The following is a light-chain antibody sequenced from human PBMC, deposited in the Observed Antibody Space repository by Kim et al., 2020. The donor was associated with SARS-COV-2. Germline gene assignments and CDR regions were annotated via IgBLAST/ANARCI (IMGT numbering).Light chain of an antibody. CDR1: TSNIGNNY. CDR2: RDN. J-gene: IGLJ1*01. V-gene: IGLV1-47*01. CDR3: AAWDDSLSGLYV. Sequence: QSVLTQSPSASGTPGQRVTISCSGSTSNIGNNYVYWYQQVPGTAPKLLIYRDNQRPSGVPDRFSGSKSGTSASLAISGLRSEDEAEYYCAAWDDSLSGLYVFGTGTKVTVL.